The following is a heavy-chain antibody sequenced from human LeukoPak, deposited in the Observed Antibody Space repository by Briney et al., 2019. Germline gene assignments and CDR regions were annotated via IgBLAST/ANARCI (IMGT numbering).Heavy chain of an antibody. CDR3: ARAFYPGYYSYMAV. J-gene: IGHJ6*03. D-gene: IGHD3-16*02. Sequence: SETLSLTCTVSGGSISSYYWSWIRQPAGKGLEWIGRFYTSGSTNYNPSLKSRVTMSVDTSKNQFSLKLSSVTAADTAVYYCARAFYPGYYSYMAVWGKGTTVTVSS. CDR2: FYTSGST. V-gene: IGHV4-4*07. CDR1: GGSISSYY.